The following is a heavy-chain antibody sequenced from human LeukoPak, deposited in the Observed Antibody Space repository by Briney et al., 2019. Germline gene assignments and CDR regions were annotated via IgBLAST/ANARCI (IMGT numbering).Heavy chain of an antibody. CDR3: AKSDSSGWYGVPYYFDY. J-gene: IGHJ4*02. CDR1: GFTFSSYS. D-gene: IGHD6-19*01. V-gene: IGHV3-21*01. Sequence: PGGSLRLSCAASGFTFSSYSMNWVRQAPGKGLEWVSSISSSSSYIYYADSVKGRFTISRDNAKNSLYLQMNSLRAEDTAVYYCAKSDSSGWYGVPYYFDYWGQGTLVTVSS. CDR2: ISSSSSYI.